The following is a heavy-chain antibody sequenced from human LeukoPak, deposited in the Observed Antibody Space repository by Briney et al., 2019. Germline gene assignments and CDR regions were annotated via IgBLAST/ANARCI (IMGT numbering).Heavy chain of an antibody. Sequence: PGGSLRLSCAASGFIFSTYSMSWVRQAPGKGLEWVSSINSRSDYIYYADSVRGRFTISRDNTKNSLYLQMNSLRAEDTAVHYCARDGVYGDKFDYWGQGTLVTVSS. CDR1: GFIFSTYS. CDR2: INSRSDYI. V-gene: IGHV3-21*01. J-gene: IGHJ4*02. D-gene: IGHD4-17*01. CDR3: ARDGVYGDKFDY.